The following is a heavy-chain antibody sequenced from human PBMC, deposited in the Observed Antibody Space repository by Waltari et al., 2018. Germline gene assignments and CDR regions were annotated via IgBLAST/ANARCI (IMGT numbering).Heavy chain of an antibody. V-gene: IGHV4-59*11. CDR1: GDSISRHS. CDR3: ARVEGMDAFDI. J-gene: IGHJ3*02. D-gene: IGHD3-3*01. CDR2: IYYSGST. Sequence: QGQLPESGPGLVKPSATLSLTCTFHGDSISRHSWRWSRQPPGKGLEWIGYIYYSGSTNYNPSLESRVTISVDTSKNLFALKLSAVTAADTAVDYWARVEGMDAFDIWGQGTMVTVSS.